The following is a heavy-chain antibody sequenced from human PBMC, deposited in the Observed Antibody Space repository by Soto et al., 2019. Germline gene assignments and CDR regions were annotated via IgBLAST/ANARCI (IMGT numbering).Heavy chain of an antibody. Sequence: AGVPVSRLTSGHTFTTNGISWVGQAPGEGRGWMGWIRTYNGNTNYAQKLQGRVTMTTDTSTSTAYRELRSLRSVDTAVYYCARDGCSGMDVWGQGTTVTVSS. CDR1: GHTFTTNG. J-gene: IGHJ6*02. V-gene: IGHV1-18*01. D-gene: IGHD2-15*01. CDR3: ARDGCSGMDV. CDR2: IRTYNGNT.